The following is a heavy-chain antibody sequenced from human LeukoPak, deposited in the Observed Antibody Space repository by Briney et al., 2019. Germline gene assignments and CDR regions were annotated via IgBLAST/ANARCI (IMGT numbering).Heavy chain of an antibody. J-gene: IGHJ4*02. CDR3: ARDSPVGIAAAGILYYFDY. CDR2: ISAYNGNT. CDR1: GYTFTSYG. V-gene: IGHV1-18*04. Sequence: ASVKVSCKASGYTFTSYGISWVRQAPGQGLEWMGWISAYNGNTNYAQKLQGRVTMTTDTSTSTAYMELSSLRSEDTAVYYCARDSPVGIAAAGILYYFDYWGQGTLVTVSS. D-gene: IGHD6-13*01.